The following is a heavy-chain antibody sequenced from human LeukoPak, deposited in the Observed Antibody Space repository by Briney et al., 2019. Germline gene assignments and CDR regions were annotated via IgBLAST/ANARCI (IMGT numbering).Heavy chain of an antibody. Sequence: SETLSLTCTVSGGSISSSSYYWGWIRQPPGKGLEWIGSIYYSGSTNYNPSLKSRVTISVDTSKKQFSLKLTSVTTADTAVYYCASQSIAATGNWFDPWGQGTLVTVSS. CDR3: ASQSIAATGNWFDP. CDR2: IYYSGST. J-gene: IGHJ5*02. CDR1: GGSISSSSYY. D-gene: IGHD6-13*01. V-gene: IGHV4-39*07.